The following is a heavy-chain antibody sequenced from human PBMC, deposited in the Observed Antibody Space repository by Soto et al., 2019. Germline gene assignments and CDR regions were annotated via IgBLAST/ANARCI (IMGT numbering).Heavy chain of an antibody. Sequence: GGSLRLSCAASGFTFSSYSMNWVRQAPGKGLEWVSSISSSSSYIYYADSVKGRFTISRDNAKNSLYLQMNSLRAEDTAVYYCARDRSGAYSSDYWGQGTLVTAPQ. CDR3: ARDRSGAYSSDY. CDR2: ISSSSSYI. CDR1: GFTFSSYS. J-gene: IGHJ4*02. V-gene: IGHV3-21*01. D-gene: IGHD2-15*01.